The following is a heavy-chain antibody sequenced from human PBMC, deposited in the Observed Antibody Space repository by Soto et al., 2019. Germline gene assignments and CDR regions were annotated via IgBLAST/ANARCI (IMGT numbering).Heavy chain of an antibody. CDR3: ARTLVRSGWRNFDY. CDR2: INHSGST. J-gene: IGHJ4*02. CDR1: GGSFSGYY. D-gene: IGHD6-19*01. V-gene: IGHV4-34*01. Sequence: PSETLSLTCAVYGGSFSGYYWSWIRQPPGKGLEWIGEINHSGSTNYNPSLKSRVTISVDTSKNQFSLKLSSVTAADTAVYYCARTLVRSGWRNFDYWGQGTLVTVSS.